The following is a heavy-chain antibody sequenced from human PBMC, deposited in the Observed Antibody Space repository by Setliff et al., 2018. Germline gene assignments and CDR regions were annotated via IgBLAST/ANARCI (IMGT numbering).Heavy chain of an antibody. V-gene: IGHV1-18*01. CDR3: AYDSSGYYPGY. D-gene: IGHD3-22*01. CDR1: GHTFITFG. J-gene: IGHJ4*02. Sequence: ASVKVSCKASGHTFITFGISWVRQAPGQGLEWMGWISAYSDDTKYAEKFQGRVTMTMDTSTGTAYMELRSLRSDDTAVYICAYDSSGYYPGYWGQGTLVTISS. CDR2: ISAYSDDT.